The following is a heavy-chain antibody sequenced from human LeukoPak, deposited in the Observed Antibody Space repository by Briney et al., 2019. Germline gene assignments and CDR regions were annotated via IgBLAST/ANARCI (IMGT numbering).Heavy chain of an antibody. D-gene: IGHD5-18*01. CDR3: ATGRGGGYSYGYDFDY. CDR1: GGTFSSYA. J-gene: IGHJ4*02. CDR2: IIPIFGTA. Sequence: SVKVSCKASGGTFSSYAISWVRQAPGQGLEWMGGIIPIFGTANYAQKFQGRVTITTDESTSTAYMELSSLRSEDTAVYYCATGRGGGYSYGYDFDYWGQGTLVAVSS. V-gene: IGHV1-69*05.